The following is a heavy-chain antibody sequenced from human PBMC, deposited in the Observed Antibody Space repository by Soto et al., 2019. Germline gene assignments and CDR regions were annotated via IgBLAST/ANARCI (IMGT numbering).Heavy chain of an antibody. CDR1: GGSFSGYD. Sequence: QVQLQQWGAGLLKPSETLSLTCAVYGGSFSGYDWTWIRQPPGTGLEWIGEINHSGSTNYNPSLMSRVTISVDPSKNQFSLKLTSVTSADTAVYYCARDKITGLFDYWGQGTLVTVSS. V-gene: IGHV4-34*01. D-gene: IGHD2-8*02. J-gene: IGHJ4*02. CDR2: INHSGST. CDR3: ARDKITGLFDY.